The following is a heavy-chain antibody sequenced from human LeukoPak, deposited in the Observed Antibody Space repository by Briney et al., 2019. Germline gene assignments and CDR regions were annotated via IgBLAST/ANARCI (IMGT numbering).Heavy chain of an antibody. CDR2: IYSGGST. D-gene: IGHD5-12*01. CDR1: GFTFDDYA. Sequence: GGSLRLSCAASGFTFDDYAMHWVRQAPGKGLEWVSVIYSGGSTYYADSVKGRFTISRDNSKNTLYLQMNSLRAEDTAVYYCARDLATGIVDYWGQGTLVTVSS. J-gene: IGHJ4*02. CDR3: ARDLATGIVDY. V-gene: IGHV3-53*01.